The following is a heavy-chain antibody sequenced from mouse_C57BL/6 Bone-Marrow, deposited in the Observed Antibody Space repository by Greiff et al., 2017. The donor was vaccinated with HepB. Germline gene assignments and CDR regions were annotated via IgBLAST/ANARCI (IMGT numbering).Heavy chain of an antibody. CDR3: ARGIYYGKESAVV. J-gene: IGHJ1*03. CDR1: GYAFSSSW. V-gene: IGHV1-82*01. CDR2: IYPGDGDT. Sequence: QVQLQQSGPELVKPGASVKISCKASGYAFSSSWMNWVKQRPGKGLEWIGRIYPGDGDTNYNGKFKGKATLNADKSSSTAYMQLSSLTSEDSAVYFCARGIYYGKESAVVWGTGTTVTVSS. D-gene: IGHD2-1*01.